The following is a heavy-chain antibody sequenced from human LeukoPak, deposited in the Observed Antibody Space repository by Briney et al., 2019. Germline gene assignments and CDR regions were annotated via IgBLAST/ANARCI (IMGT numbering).Heavy chain of an antibody. CDR2: IDGSGHTT. CDR1: GFIFTTYS. CDR3: ARESIRSGSLKWFDP. J-gene: IGHJ5*02. V-gene: IGHV3-23*01. D-gene: IGHD3-3*01. Sequence: GGSLRLSCAASGFIFTTYSMNWVRQTPGKELEWVSAIDGSGHTTYYADSVRGRFIISRDNSKKMLYLQMNSLRAEDTATYYCARESIRSGSLKWFDPWGQGTLVTVSS.